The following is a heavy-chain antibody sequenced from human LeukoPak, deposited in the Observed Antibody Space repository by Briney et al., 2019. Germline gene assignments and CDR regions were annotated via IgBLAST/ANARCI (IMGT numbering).Heavy chain of an antibody. CDR2: IYSGGST. Sequence: PGGSLRLSCAASGFTVSSNYMSWVRQAPGKGLEWVSTIYSGGSTDYADSVKGRFTISRDNSKNTLYLQMNSLRAEDTAVYYCARAVRKGGSYGGFDYWGQGTLVTVSS. D-gene: IGHD1-26*01. J-gene: IGHJ4*02. V-gene: IGHV3-53*01. CDR3: ARAVRKGGSYGGFDY. CDR1: GFTVSSNY.